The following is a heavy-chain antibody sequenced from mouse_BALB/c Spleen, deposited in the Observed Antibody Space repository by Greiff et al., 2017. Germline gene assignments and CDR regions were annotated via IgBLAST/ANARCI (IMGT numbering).Heavy chain of an antibody. D-gene: IGHD2-2*01. CDR2: IYPGDGDT. CDR3: ASGYDGGAMDY. V-gene: IGHV1-80*01. Sequence: VKLMESGAELVRPGSSVKISCKASGYAFSSYWMNWVKQRPGQGLEWIGQIYPGDGDTNYNGKFKGKATLTADKSSSTAYMQLSSLTSEDSAVYFCASGYDGGAMDYWGQGTSVTVSS. CDR1: GYAFSSYW. J-gene: IGHJ4*01.